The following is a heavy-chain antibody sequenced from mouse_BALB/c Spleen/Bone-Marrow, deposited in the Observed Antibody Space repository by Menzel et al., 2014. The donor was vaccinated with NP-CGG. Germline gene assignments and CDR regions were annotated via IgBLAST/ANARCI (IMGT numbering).Heavy chain of an antibody. CDR2: INPFNGES. V-gene: IGHV1-37*01. D-gene: IGHD1-1*01. Sequence: EVKLMEAGPDLVKPGALVEIFLQASGFSFSGYFLNWVKQSHGKSLWWVGGINPFNGESFYNQKFKDKATLTVDKSSTTAHMDLLSLTSEDSAVYYCGRGGTVVTKGSTYWYFDLWGAGTTVTVSS. J-gene: IGHJ1*01. CDR3: GRGGTVVTKGSTYWYFDL. CDR1: GFSFSGYF.